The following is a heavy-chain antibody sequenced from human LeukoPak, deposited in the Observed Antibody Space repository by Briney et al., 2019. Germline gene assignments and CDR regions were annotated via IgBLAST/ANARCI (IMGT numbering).Heavy chain of an antibody. CDR1: GFTFSNYA. D-gene: IGHD3-22*01. J-gene: IGHJ4*02. CDR3: AKDRKKVVVTTRPDY. V-gene: IGHV3-23*01. Sequence: PGGSLRLSCAASGFTFSNYAMTWVRQAPGKGLEWVSAITGGGVSTFYADSLKGRFTISRDNSRNTLFLEITSLRAEDTGVYYCAKDRKKVVVTTRPDYWGQGTQVIVSS. CDR2: ITGGGVST.